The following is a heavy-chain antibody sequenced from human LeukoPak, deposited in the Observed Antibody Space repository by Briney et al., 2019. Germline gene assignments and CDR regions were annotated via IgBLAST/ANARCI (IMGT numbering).Heavy chain of an antibody. D-gene: IGHD3-3*01. Sequence: GGSLRLSCAASGFTFSDYAVHWVRQASGKGLEWVGRIRSEAKHYATAYAASVKGRFTISRDDSKNMAYLQMNSLKTEDTAVYYCTRLDVSGYFPFDYWGQGTLVTVSS. J-gene: IGHJ4*02. CDR3: TRLDVSGYFPFDY. V-gene: IGHV3-73*01. CDR2: IRSEAKHYAT. CDR1: GFTFSDYA.